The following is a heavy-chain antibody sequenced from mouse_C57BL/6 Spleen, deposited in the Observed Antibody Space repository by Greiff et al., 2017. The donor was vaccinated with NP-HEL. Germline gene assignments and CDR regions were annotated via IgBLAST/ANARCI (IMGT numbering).Heavy chain of an antibody. CDR1: GYTFTNYW. J-gene: IGHJ1*03. CDR2: IYPGGGYT. V-gene: IGHV1-63*01. CDR3: ARRGLGVWYFDV. Sequence: VQLQQSGAELVRPGTSVKMSCKASGYTFTNYWIGWAKQRPGHGLEWIGDIYPGGGYTNYNEKFKGKATLTADKSSSTAYMQFSSLTSEDSALYYCARRGLGVWYFDVWGTGTTVTVSS. D-gene: IGHD4-1*01.